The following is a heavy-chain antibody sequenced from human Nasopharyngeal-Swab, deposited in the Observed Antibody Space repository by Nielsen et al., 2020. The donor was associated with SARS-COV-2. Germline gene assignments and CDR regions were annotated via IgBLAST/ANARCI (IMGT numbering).Heavy chain of an antibody. J-gene: IGHJ6*02. CDR1: GGSFSGFY. V-gene: IGHV4-34*01. CDR3: ARAGRVGDAYTGLDV. Sequence: SETLSLTCSVSGGSFSGFYWNWIRQPPGKGLEWIGEINHNERTNYNPSLKSRATMSVDTSTNQVSLKLNSLTATDTAVYYCARAGRVGDAYTGLDVWGQGTTVTVSS. CDR2: INHNERT. D-gene: IGHD5-24*01.